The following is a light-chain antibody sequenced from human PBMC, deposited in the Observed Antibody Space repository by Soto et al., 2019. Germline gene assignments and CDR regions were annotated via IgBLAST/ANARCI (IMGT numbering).Light chain of an antibody. V-gene: IGKV1-5*01. CDR1: QRFSSW. CDR2: DAS. Sequence: DIQMTQSPSTLSASVGDRVTITCRASQRFSSWLAWYQQKPVKAPKLLIYDASSLESGVPSRFSGSGSGTEFSLTISSLQPDDFATYYCQQYNSNPLTFGGGNKVDIK. CDR3: QQYNSNPLT. J-gene: IGKJ4*01.